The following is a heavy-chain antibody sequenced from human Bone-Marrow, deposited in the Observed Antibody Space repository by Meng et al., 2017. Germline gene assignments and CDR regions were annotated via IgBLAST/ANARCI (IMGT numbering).Heavy chain of an antibody. D-gene: IGHD3-10*01. V-gene: IGHV3-66*02. CDR2: IYSGGIT. Sequence: GESLKISCAASGFTVSSSYMSWVRQAPGQGLEWVSVIYSGGITYYGDSVKGRFTLSRNNSKNTLYPQMNSLRPEDTAVYYCARFLGSGTYTDWFDPWGQGTLVTVSS. CDR1: GFTVSSSY. CDR3: ARFLGSGTYTDWFDP. J-gene: IGHJ5*02.